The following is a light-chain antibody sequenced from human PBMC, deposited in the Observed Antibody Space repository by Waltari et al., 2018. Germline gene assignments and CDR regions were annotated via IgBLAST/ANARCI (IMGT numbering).Light chain of an antibody. CDR1: SFNIGRNY. CDR3: AVWDDVLSSWV. Sequence: QSALTQPPSASGTPGQGVTISCSGSSFNIGRNYVSWYQKLSGAAPKLLMFKNDQRPSGVPDRFSGTRSGASASLAIIGLRSEDEADYYCAVWDDVLSSWVFGGGTKLTVL. CDR2: KND. J-gene: IGLJ3*02. V-gene: IGLV1-47*01.